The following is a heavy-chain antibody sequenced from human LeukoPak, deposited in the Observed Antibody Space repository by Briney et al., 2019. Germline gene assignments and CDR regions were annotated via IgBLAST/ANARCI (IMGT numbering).Heavy chain of an antibody. V-gene: IGHV4-38-2*02. J-gene: IGHJ4*02. D-gene: IGHD3-16*02. CDR3: ARSPFGGVIDKNYFDY. CDR2: IYHSGST. CDR1: GYSINSGYY. Sequence: SETLSLTCTVSGYSINSGYYWGWIRQPPGKGLEWIESIYHSGSTFYNPSLKSRVTISVDTSKNQFSLKLSSVTAADTAVYYCARSPFGGVIDKNYFDYWGQGTLVTVSS.